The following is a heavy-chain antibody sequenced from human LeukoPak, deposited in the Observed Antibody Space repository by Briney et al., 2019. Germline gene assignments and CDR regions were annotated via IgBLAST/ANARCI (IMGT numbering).Heavy chain of an antibody. CDR2: INHSGST. D-gene: IGHD5-12*01. V-gene: IGHV4-34*01. CDR3: ARDRIRGYSGYDPSDAFDI. J-gene: IGHJ3*02. CDR1: GGPFSGYY. Sequence: SETLSLTCAVYGGPFSGYYWSWIRHPPGKGLEWIGEINHSGSTNYNPSLKSRVTISVDTSKNQFSLKLSSVTAADTAVYYCARDRIRGYSGYDPSDAFDIWGQGTMVTVSS.